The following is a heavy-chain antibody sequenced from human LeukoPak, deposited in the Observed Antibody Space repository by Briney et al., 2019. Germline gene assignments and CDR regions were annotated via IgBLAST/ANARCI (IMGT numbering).Heavy chain of an antibody. J-gene: IGHJ4*02. D-gene: IGHD1-26*01. CDR2: IGGSSDST. CDR1: GFTFSSHA. Sequence: GESLRLSCAASGFTFSSHAMSWVRQAPGKGLEWVSGIGGSSDSTYYADSVKGRFTISRDNSKNTLYLQMNSLRAEDTAVYYCANQVGATFNWGQGTLVTVSS. CDR3: ANQVGATFN. V-gene: IGHV3-23*01.